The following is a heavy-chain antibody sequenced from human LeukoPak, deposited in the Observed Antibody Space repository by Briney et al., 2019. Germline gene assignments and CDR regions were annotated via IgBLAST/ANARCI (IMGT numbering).Heavy chain of an antibody. J-gene: IGHJ3*02. V-gene: IGHV3-23*01. CDR2: ISGSGGST. CDR3: AEDLWRWGATTAFDI. D-gene: IGHD1-26*01. Sequence: PGGSLRLSCAASGFTFSSYAMSWVRQAPGKGLEWVSAISGSGGSTYYADSVKGRFTISRDNSKNTLYLQMNSLRAEDTAVYYCAEDLWRWGATTAFDIWGQGTMVTVSS. CDR1: GFTFSSYA.